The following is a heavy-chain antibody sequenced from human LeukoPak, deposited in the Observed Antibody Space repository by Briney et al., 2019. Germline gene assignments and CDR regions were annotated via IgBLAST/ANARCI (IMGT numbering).Heavy chain of an antibody. CDR1: GGSISRSSYY. V-gene: IGHV4-39*07. CDR3: ARDPSSFGGRFDP. Sequence: SETLSLTCTVSGGSISRSSYYWGWIRQPPGKGLGWIGRIYYSGSTHYNPSLKSRVTMSVDTSKNQFSLKLSSVTAADTAVYYCARDPSSFGGRFDPWGQGTLVAVSS. CDR2: IYYSGST. J-gene: IGHJ5*02. D-gene: IGHD3-10*01.